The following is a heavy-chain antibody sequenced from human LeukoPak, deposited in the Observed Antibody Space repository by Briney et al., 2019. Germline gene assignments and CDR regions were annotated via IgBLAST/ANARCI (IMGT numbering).Heavy chain of an antibody. CDR3: ARRGSSWYSGWFDP. V-gene: IGHV4-59*08. CDR1: GGSISSYY. J-gene: IGHJ5*02. CDR2: IYYSGST. D-gene: IGHD6-13*01. Sequence: PSETLSLTCIVSGGSISSYYWSWIRQPPGKGLEWIGYIYYSGSTNYNPSLKSRVTISVDTSKNQFSLKLSSVTAADTAVYYCARRGSSWYSGWFDPWGQGTLVTVSS.